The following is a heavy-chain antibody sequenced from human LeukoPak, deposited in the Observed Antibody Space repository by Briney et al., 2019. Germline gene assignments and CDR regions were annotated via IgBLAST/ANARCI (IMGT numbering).Heavy chain of an antibody. CDR3: ARDLVGDYYFDY. J-gene: IGHJ4*02. D-gene: IGHD1-26*01. CDR1: GFTFSTYV. V-gene: IGHV3-33*08. CDR2: IWHDGSNK. Sequence: GGSLRLSCVASGFTFSTYVIHWVRQAPGKGLEWVALIWHDGSNKYYGDSVKDRFTISRDNSKNTLYLQMNSLRAEDTAVYYCARDLVGDYYFDYWGQGTLVTVSS.